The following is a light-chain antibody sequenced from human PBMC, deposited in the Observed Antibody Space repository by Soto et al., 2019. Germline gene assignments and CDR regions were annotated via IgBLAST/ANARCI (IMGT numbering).Light chain of an antibody. CDR3: QHYNSYST. CDR1: QSISSW. J-gene: IGKJ1*01. V-gene: IGKV1-5*01. Sequence: DIQMTQSPSTLSASVGDRVTITCRASQSISSWLAWYQQKPWKAPKLLIYDASSLESGVPSRFSGSGSGTEFTLTISLLQPDDFATYYCQHYNSYSTFGQSTKVDIK. CDR2: DAS.